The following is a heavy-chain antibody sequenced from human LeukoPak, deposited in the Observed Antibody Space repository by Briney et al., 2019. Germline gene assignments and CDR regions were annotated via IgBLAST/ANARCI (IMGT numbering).Heavy chain of an antibody. CDR2: ISGSGGST. CDR3: AKETQKYCSSTSCYGGFDY. Sequence: GGSLRLSCAASGFTFSSYAMSWVRQAPGKGLEWVSAISGSGGSTYYADSVKGRFTISRDNSKNTLYLQMNSLRAEDTAVYYCAKETQKYCSSTSCYGGFDYRGQGTLVTVSS. D-gene: IGHD2-2*01. J-gene: IGHJ4*02. V-gene: IGHV3-23*01. CDR1: GFTFSSYA.